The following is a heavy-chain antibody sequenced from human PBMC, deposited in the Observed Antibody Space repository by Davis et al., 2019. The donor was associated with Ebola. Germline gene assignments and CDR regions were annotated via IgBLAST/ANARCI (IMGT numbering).Heavy chain of an antibody. J-gene: IGHJ6*02. Sequence: SVKVSCKASGGTFSSYAISWVRQAPGQGLEWMGRIIPILGIANYAQKFQGRVTITADESTSTAYMELSSLRSEDTAVYYCARLMITFGGVIVYYYGMDVWGQGTTVTVSS. V-gene: IGHV1-69*04. CDR2: IIPILGIA. CDR3: ARLMITFGGVIVYYYGMDV. CDR1: GGTFSSYA. D-gene: IGHD3-16*02.